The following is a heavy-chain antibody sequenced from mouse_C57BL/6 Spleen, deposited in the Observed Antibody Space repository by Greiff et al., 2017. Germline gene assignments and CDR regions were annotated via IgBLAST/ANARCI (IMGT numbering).Heavy chain of an antibody. CDR2: IDPSDSYT. J-gene: IGHJ4*01. Sequence: QVQLKQPGAELVKPGASVKLSCKASGYTFTSYWMQWVKQRPGQGLEWIGEIDPSDSYTNYNQKFKGKATLTVDTSSSTAYMQLSSLTSEDSAVYYCASQYYGSSYAMDYWGQGTSVTGSS. V-gene: IGHV1-50*01. D-gene: IGHD1-1*01. CDR1: GYTFTSYW. CDR3: ASQYYGSSYAMDY.